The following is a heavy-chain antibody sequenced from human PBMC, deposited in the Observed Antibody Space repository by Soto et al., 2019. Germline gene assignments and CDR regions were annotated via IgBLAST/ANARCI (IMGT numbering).Heavy chain of an antibody. Sequence: GASVKVSCKASGGTFSSYAISWVRQAPGQGLEWMGGIIPIFGTASYAQKFQGRVTITADESTSTAYMELSSLRSEDTAVYYCAKGRIVGATEENHYYYYGMDVWGQGTTVTVS. CDR1: GGTFSSYA. V-gene: IGHV1-69*13. CDR3: AKGRIVGATEENHYYYYGMDV. D-gene: IGHD1-26*01. J-gene: IGHJ6*02. CDR2: IIPIFGTA.